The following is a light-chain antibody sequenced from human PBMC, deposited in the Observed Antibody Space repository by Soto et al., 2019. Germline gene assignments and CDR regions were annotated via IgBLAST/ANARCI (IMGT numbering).Light chain of an antibody. Sequence: QSVLTQPPSASGTPGQRVTISCSGSSSNIGSNSANWYQQFPGTAPKLLIYNYAQRPSGAPDRFSGSKSGNTASLTVSGLQAEDEADYYCSSYAGSNNLVVFGGGTKLTVL. CDR3: SSYAGSNNLVV. V-gene: IGLV1-44*01. CDR2: NYA. CDR1: SSNIGSNS. J-gene: IGLJ2*01.